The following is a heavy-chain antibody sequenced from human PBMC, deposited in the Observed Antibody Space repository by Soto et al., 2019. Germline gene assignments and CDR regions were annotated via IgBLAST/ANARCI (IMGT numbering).Heavy chain of an antibody. V-gene: IGHV3-33*01. CDR3: ASRNPGISGMDG. D-gene: IGHD2-15*01. CDR1: GFTFSSYG. CDR2: IWYDGSNK. J-gene: IGHJ6*02. Sequence: GGSLRLSCAASGFTFSSYGMHWVRQAPGKGLEWVAVIWYDGSNKYYADSVKGRFTISRDNSKNTLYLQMNSLRAEDTAVYYCASRNPGISGMDGWGQGTTVTVSS.